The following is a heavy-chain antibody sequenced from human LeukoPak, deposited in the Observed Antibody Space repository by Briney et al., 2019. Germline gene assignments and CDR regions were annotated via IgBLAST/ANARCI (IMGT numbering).Heavy chain of an antibody. V-gene: IGHV3-66*01. Sequence: PGGSLRLSCAASGFTFSDYYMSWVRQAPGKGLEWLSVIHRGGNTYYADSVKGRFTISRDSSKNTVFLQMDRLRAEDTAVYYCARDPGYGLGVDYGDYWGQGTLVTVSS. J-gene: IGHJ4*02. D-gene: IGHD3-10*01. CDR3: ARDPGYGLGVDYGDY. CDR1: GFTFSDYY. CDR2: IHRGGNT.